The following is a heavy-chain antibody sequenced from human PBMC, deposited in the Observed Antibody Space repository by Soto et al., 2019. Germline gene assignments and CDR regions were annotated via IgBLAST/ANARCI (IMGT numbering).Heavy chain of an antibody. CDR2: SVPTFGTT. Sequence: QVQLVQSGAEVKSPGSSVKVSCKTSGGLFSSYAISWVRQAPGQGLVWMGGSVPTFGTTVYAHNFKDRHSSRAHRSTGTAYLEVRGLRSQDTAVYYCARGVDDYYDGTSPSWDDAYDVWVQGRMVTVSS. D-gene: IGHD3-22*01. V-gene: IGHV1-69*06. CDR1: GGLFSSYA. CDR3: ARGVDDYYDGTSPSWDDAYDV. J-gene: IGHJ3*01.